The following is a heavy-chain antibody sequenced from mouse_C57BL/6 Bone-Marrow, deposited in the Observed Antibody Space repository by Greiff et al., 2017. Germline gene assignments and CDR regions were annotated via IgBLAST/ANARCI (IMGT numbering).Heavy chain of an antibody. CDR1: GYTFTDYY. CDR3: ASEGDVSTFAY. J-gene: IGHJ3*01. CDR2: INPNNGGT. D-gene: IGHD1-1*01. Sequence: VQLQQSGPELVKPGASVKISCKASGYTFTDYYMNWVKQSHGKSLEWIGDINPNNGGTSYNQKFKGKATLTVDKSSSTAYMELRSLTSEDSAVYYCASEGDVSTFAYWGQGTLVTVSA. V-gene: IGHV1-26*01.